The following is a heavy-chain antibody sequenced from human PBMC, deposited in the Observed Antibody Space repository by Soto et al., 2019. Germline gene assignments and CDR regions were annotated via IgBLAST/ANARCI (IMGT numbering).Heavy chain of an antibody. Sequence: QITLKESGPTLVKPTQTLTLTCTFSGFSLSTSGVGVGWIRQPPGKALEWLALIYWDDDKRYSPSLKSRLTITKGTSKNQVVLTMTNMDPVDTATYYCARARYCSGGSCYSRWFDPWGQGTLVTVSS. J-gene: IGHJ5*02. CDR3: ARARYCSGGSCYSRWFDP. V-gene: IGHV2-5*02. CDR2: IYWDDDK. CDR1: GFSLSTSGVG. D-gene: IGHD2-15*01.